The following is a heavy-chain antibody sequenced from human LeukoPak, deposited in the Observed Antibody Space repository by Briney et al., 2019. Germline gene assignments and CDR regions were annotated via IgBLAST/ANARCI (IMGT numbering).Heavy chain of an antibody. CDR3: ARGRDSSTYYSGPGDY. Sequence: ASVKLSCKASGYIFIVYNMHWVRHAPGPGLEWMGWINPNSGGTNYAQNFQGRVTMTRDTSISTAYMELSSLSSDDTAVHYCARGRDSSTYYSGPGDYWGQGTLITVSS. CDR2: INPNSGGT. CDR1: GYIFIVYN. D-gene: IGHD3-22*01. V-gene: IGHV1-2*02. J-gene: IGHJ4*02.